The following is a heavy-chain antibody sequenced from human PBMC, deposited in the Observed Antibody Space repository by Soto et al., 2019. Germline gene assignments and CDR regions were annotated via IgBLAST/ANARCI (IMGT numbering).Heavy chain of an antibody. Sequence: GGSLRLSCAASGFTFRTFGMNWVRQAPGKGLEWVSFISGSGSNIYYADSVKGRFTISRDNSKNTLYLQMNSLRAEDTAVYYCARDNYDSSGYYSYFDYWGQAPLVTVS. CDR3: ARDNYDSSGYYSYFDY. D-gene: IGHD3-22*01. J-gene: IGHJ4*02. CDR2: ISGSGSNI. CDR1: GFTFRTFG. V-gene: IGHV3-21*01.